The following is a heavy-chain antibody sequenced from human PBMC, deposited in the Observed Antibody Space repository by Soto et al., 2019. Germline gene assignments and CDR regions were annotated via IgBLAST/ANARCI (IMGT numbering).Heavy chain of an antibody. CDR1: RDSISGYF. Sequence: QVQLQESGPGLVKPSETVSLICTVSRDSISGYFWSWIRQPAGKGLEWIGRIYSSGNANYNPSLKSRVTMSVDMSKNQFSLKVTSVTAADTAMYYCARGDVFDLWGQGTKVTVSS. V-gene: IGHV4-4*07. J-gene: IGHJ3*01. CDR2: IYSSGNA. CDR3: ARGDVFDL.